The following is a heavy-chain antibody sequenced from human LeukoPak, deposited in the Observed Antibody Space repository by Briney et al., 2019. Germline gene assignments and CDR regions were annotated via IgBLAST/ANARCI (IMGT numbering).Heavy chain of an antibody. CDR3: ARSRATWDAFDI. CDR2: IYYSGST. CDR1: GGSISSSPYY. Sequence: SETLSLTCTVSGGSISSSPYYWGWIRQPPGKGLEWFGSIYYSGSTYYNPSLKSRVTISVDTPKNQFSLKLSSVTAADTAVYYCARSRATWDAFDIWGQGTMVTVSS. J-gene: IGHJ3*02. V-gene: IGHV4-39*07. D-gene: IGHD5-12*01.